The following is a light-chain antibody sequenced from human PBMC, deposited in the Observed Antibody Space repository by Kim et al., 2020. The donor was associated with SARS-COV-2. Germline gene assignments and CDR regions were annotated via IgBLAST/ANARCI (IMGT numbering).Light chain of an antibody. V-gene: IGLV2-11*01. CDR2: DVS. CDR3: CSYAGSYTYV. Sequence: GQSVTISCTGTSSDVGDYDYVSWYQQHPGKAPKLMIYDVSKRPSGVPDRFSGSKSGNTASLTISGLQAEDEADYYCCSYAGSYTYVFGTGTQLTVL. CDR1: SSDVGDYDY. J-gene: IGLJ1*01.